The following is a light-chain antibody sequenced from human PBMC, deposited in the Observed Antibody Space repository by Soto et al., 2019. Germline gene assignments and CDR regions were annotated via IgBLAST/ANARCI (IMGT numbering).Light chain of an antibody. J-gene: IGLJ1*01. Sequence: QSALTQPASVSGSPGQSITISCTGTSSDVGGYNYVSWYQQHPGKAPKLMIYDVSNRPSGVSNLFSGSKSGNTASLTISGLQAEDEADYYCSSYTSSSTPLYVFGTGTKLTV. CDR3: SSYTSSSTPLYV. V-gene: IGLV2-14*01. CDR2: DVS. CDR1: SSDVGGYNY.